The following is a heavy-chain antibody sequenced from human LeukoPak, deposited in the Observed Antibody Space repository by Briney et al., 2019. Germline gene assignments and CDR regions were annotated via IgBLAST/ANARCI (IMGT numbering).Heavy chain of an antibody. Sequence: SVKVSCKASGGTFSSYAISWVRQAPGQGREWMGGIIPIFCTANYAQKFQGSVTITADDSTSTAYMELSSLRSEDTAVYYCARGGALGYCSSTSCLIFDYWGQGTLVTVSS. CDR2: IIPIFCTA. D-gene: IGHD2-2*01. J-gene: IGHJ4*02. CDR1: GGTFSSYA. CDR3: ARGGALGYCSSTSCLIFDY. V-gene: IGHV1-69*01.